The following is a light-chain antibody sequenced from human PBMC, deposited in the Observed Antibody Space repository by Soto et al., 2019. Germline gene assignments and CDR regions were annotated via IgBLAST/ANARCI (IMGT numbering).Light chain of an antibody. CDR1: QDISNY. Sequence: DVQMTQSPSFLSASVVDRVTITGLASQDISNYLVWYQQKPGKAPKPLIYAASTLQSGVPSRFSGSGSGTEFTLTISSLQPEDFATYYCQQLNSYPLTFGPGTKVDIK. J-gene: IGKJ3*01. CDR3: QQLNSYPLT. CDR2: AAS. V-gene: IGKV1-9*01.